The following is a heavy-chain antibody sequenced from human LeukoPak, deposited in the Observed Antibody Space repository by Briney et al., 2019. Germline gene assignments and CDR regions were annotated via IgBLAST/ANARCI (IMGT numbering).Heavy chain of an antibody. Sequence: SETLSLTCTVSGGSISSNSYYWGWIRQSPGKGLEWIGTIYYSEYTYDSPSLKSRVTISRDTSKNQFSLELSSVTAADTAVYYCARSDDSSGYYDYFDYWGQGTLVTVSS. CDR2: IYYSEYT. D-gene: IGHD3-22*01. V-gene: IGHV4-39*01. CDR1: GGSISSNSYY. J-gene: IGHJ4*02. CDR3: ARSDDSSGYYDYFDY.